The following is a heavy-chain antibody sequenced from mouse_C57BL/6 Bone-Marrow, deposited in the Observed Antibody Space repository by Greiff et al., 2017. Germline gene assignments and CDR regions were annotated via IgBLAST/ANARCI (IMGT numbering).Heavy chain of an antibody. CDR1: GYTFTSYW. D-gene: IGHD2-3*01. Sequence: QVQLQQPGAELVMPGASVKLSCKASGYTFTSYWMHWVKQRPGQGLEWIGEIDPSDSYTNYNQKFKGKSTLTVDKSSSTAYMQRSSLTSEDSAVYYCARDGYYPYYFDYWGQGTTLTVSS. CDR3: ARDGYYPYYFDY. V-gene: IGHV1-69*01. J-gene: IGHJ2*01. CDR2: IDPSDSYT.